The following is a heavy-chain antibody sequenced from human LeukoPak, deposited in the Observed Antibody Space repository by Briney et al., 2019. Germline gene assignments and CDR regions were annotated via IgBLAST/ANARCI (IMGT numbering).Heavy chain of an antibody. J-gene: IGHJ6*03. CDR3: ARIGTYYDFWSGGYYYYYMDV. Sequence: ASVKVSCKTSGYSFTDYYIYWVRQAPGQGLEWMGWMNPNSGNTGYAQKFQGRVTMTSNTSISTAYMELSSLRSEDTAVYYCARIGTYYDFWSGGYYYYYMDVWGKGTTVTVSS. CDR1: GYSFTDYY. V-gene: IGHV1-8*02. CDR2: MNPNSGNT. D-gene: IGHD3-3*01.